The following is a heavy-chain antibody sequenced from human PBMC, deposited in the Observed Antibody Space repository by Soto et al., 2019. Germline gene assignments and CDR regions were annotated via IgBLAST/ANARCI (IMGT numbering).Heavy chain of an antibody. V-gene: IGHV3-33*01. CDR3: ARDRYSYDSRAYQGVDWYFDL. CDR1: GFTFNNYG. CDR2: IWYDGSHE. J-gene: IGHJ2*01. Sequence: GGSLGLSCTASGFTFNNYGMHWVRQAPGKGLEWVAVIWYDGSHESYADSVKGRFTISRDNSKNTLYLQMNSLRAEGTAVYYCARDRYSYDSRAYQGVDWYFDLWGRGTLVTVSS. D-gene: IGHD3-22*01.